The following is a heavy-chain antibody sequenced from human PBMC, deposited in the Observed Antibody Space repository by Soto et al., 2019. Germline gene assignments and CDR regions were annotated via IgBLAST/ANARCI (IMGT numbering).Heavy chain of an antibody. Sequence: SDTMDLDCAFSGGTVCIDRYDGSWIQQPTGKGLEWIGYIYYSGSTNYNPSLKSRVTISVDTSKNQFSLKLSSVTAADTAVYYCARVSVTTRPYYFDYWGQGTLVTGSS. J-gene: IGHJ4*02. CDR1: GGTVCIDRYD. CDR2: IYYSGST. D-gene: IGHD4-17*01. V-gene: IGHV4-61*01. CDR3: ARVSVTTRPYYFDY.